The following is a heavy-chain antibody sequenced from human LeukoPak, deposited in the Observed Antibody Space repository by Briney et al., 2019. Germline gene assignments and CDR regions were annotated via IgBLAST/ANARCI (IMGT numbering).Heavy chain of an antibody. CDR3: ARGLIVGATSYAFDI. D-gene: IGHD1-26*01. V-gene: IGHV1-69*01. CDR1: GGTFSSYA. Sequence: GSSVKVPCKASGGTFSSYAISWVRQAPGQGLEWMGGIIPIFGTANYAQKFQGRVTITADESTSTAYMELSSLRSEDTAVYYCARGLIVGATSYAFDIWGQGTMVTVSS. CDR2: IIPIFGTA. J-gene: IGHJ3*02.